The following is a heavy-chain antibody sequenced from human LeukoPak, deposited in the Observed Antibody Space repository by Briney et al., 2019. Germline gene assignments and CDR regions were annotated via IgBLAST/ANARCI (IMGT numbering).Heavy chain of an antibody. J-gene: IGHJ4*02. D-gene: IGHD6-19*01. Sequence: GGSLRLSCAASGFTVSSNYMSWVRQAPGKGLEWVSVIYSGGSTYYADSVKGRFTISRDNSKNTLYLQMNSLRVEDTAVYYCVRNLAVAGTCLDSWGQGTLVTVSS. CDR2: IYSGGST. CDR3: VRNLAVAGTCLDS. V-gene: IGHV3-53*01. CDR1: GFTVSSNY.